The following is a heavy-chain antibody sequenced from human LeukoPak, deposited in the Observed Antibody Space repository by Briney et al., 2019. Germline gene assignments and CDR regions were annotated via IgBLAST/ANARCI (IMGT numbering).Heavy chain of an antibody. CDR1: GFTFSSYG. Sequence: PGGSLRLSCAASGFTFSSYGMSWVRQAPGKGLEWVSTISGRRDSTSYADSVKGRFTISRDNSKNTLYLQMNSLRAEDTAVYYCARDNYDFWSGYYIGGLDYWGQGTLVTVSS. D-gene: IGHD3-3*01. J-gene: IGHJ4*02. CDR2: ISGRRDST. V-gene: IGHV3-23*01. CDR3: ARDNYDFWSGYYIGGLDY.